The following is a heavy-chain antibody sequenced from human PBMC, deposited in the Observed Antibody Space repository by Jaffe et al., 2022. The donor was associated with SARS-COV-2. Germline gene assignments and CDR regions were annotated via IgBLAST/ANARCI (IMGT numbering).Heavy chain of an antibody. D-gene: IGHD1-26*01. Sequence: EVQLLESGGALVQPGGCLRLSCAASGFTFSTFAMSWVRQAPGKGLEWVSAISSSGNNTDYADSVKGRFTISRNNSRSTLYLQMSSLRVEDTAIYFCAKDGSYYDFDYWGQGALVTVSS. J-gene: IGHJ4*02. V-gene: IGHV3-23*01. CDR2: ISSSGNNT. CDR3: AKDGSYYDFDY. CDR1: GFTFSTFA.